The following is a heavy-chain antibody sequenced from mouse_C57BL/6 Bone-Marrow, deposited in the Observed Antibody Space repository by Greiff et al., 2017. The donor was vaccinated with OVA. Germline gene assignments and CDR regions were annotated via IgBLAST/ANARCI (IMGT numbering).Heavy chain of an antibody. CDR2: IYPSDSET. V-gene: IGHV1-61*01. CDR1: GYTFTSYW. CDR3: ARKCYGNLLAY. J-gene: IGHJ3*01. D-gene: IGHD2-1*01. Sequence: QVQLQQPGAELVRPGSSVKLSCKASGYTFTSYWMDWVKQRPGQGLEWIGNIYPSDSETHYNQKFKDKATLTVDKSSSTAYMQLSSLTSEDSAVYYCARKCYGNLLAYWGQGTLVTVSA.